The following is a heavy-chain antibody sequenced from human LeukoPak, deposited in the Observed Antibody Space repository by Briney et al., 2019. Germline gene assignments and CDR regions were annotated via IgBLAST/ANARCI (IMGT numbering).Heavy chain of an antibody. CDR1: GGSISSSSYY. Sequence: NPSETLSLTCTVSGGSISSSSYYWGWIRQPPGKGLEWIGSIYYSGSTYYNPSLKSRVTISVDTSKNQFSLKLSSVTAPDTAVYYCARDGAVAGTTAPFDYWGQGTLVTVSS. V-gene: IGHV4-39*07. J-gene: IGHJ4*02. CDR2: IYYSGST. D-gene: IGHD6-19*01. CDR3: ARDGAVAGTTAPFDY.